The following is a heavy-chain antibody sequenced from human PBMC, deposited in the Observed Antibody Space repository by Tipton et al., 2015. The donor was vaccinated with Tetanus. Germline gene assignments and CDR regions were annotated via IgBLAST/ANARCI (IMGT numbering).Heavy chain of an antibody. J-gene: IGHJ5*01. CDR2: IFPVYGTA. Sequence: QLVQSGAEVKRPGSAVRVSCKTSGGAFRTYAISWVRQAPGQGLEWMGGIFPVYGTANYAPQFQGRVTITRDTSTSTAYMELSSLRSEDTAVYYCAKRGEARANWFDSWGQGTLVTVSS. V-gene: IGHV1-69*06. D-gene: IGHD2-21*01. CDR1: GGAFRTYA. CDR3: AKRGEARANWFDS.